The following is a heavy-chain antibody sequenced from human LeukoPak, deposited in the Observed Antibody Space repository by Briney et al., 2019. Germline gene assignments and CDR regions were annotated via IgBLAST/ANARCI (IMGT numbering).Heavy chain of an antibody. CDR2: IYHSGST. Sequence: SETLSLTCNVSGYSIFSGYYWGWIRQPPGKGLEWIGTIYHSGSTYSNPSLKSRVTISVDMSKNHFSLELTSVTAADTAVYYCARGIRGLIYYMDVWGKGTTVTVSS. CDR3: ARGIRGLIYYMDV. CDR1: GYSIFSGYY. J-gene: IGHJ6*03. D-gene: IGHD3-10*01. V-gene: IGHV4-38-2*02.